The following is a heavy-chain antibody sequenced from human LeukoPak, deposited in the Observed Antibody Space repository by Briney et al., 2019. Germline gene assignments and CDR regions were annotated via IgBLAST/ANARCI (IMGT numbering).Heavy chain of an antibody. V-gene: IGHV3-23*01. CDR1: GFTFSSNA. CDR2: ISGSGGDT. J-gene: IGHJ3*02. Sequence: GGSLRLSCAASGFTFSSNAMSWVRQAPGKGLEWVSVISGSGGDTYYADSVKGRFTISRDNSKNTVFLQMNSLRAEDTAVYYCAKDSRFLEWLLSHDAFDIWGQGTMVTVSS. CDR3: AKDSRFLEWLLSHDAFDI. D-gene: IGHD3-3*01.